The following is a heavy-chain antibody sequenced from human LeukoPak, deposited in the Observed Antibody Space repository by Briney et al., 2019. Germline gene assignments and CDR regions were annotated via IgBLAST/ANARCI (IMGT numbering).Heavy chain of an antibody. CDR2: IIPIFGTA. CDR3: ARGPYCSSTSCYENAFDI. J-gene: IGHJ3*02. CDR1: GGTFSSYA. V-gene: IGHV1-69*13. Sequence: SVKVSCKASGGTFSSYAISWVRQAPGQGLEWMGGIIPIFGTANYAQKFQGRVTITADESTSTAYMELSSLRSEDTAVYYCARGPYCSSTSCYENAFDIWGRGTMVTVSS. D-gene: IGHD2-2*01.